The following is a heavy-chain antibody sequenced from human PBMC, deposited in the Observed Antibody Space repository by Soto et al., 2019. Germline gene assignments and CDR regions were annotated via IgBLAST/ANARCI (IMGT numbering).Heavy chain of an antibody. J-gene: IGHJ5*02. Sequence: ASVKVSCKASGYTFTDYYINWVRQAPGQGLEWTGWMNPNNGVTNYAQKFQGRVTMTRDTSISTAYMDLSRLRSDDTALYYCARGALTVANWFDPWGQGTQVTVSS. D-gene: IGHD6-19*01. V-gene: IGHV1-2*02. CDR2: MNPNNGVT. CDR3: ARGALTVANWFDP. CDR1: GYTFTDYY.